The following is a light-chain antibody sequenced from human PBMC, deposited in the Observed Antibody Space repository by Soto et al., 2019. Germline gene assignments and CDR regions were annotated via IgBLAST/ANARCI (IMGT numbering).Light chain of an antibody. CDR3: LQDYNYPYT. CDR2: AAS. Sequence: AIQMTQSPSSLSASVGDRVTITCRASQGIKNDVAWHQQKPGKAPKLLIYAASSLQSGVPPRFSGSGSGTDFTLTISSLQPEDFATYYCLQDYNYPYTFGQGTKLEIK. J-gene: IGKJ2*01. V-gene: IGKV1-6*01. CDR1: QGIKND.